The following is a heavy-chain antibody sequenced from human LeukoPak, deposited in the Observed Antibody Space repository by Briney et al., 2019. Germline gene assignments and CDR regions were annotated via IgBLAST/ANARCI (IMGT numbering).Heavy chain of an antibody. V-gene: IGHV4-34*01. CDR1: GGSFSGYY. CDR2: INHSGST. J-gene: IGHJ6*03. CDR3: ARVRPLYYYDSSGPNGYMDV. D-gene: IGHD3-22*01. Sequence: SETLSLTCAVYGGSFSGYYWSWIRQPPGKGLEWIGEINHSGSTNYNPSLKSRVTISVDTSKNQFSLKLSFVTAADTAVYYCARVRPLYYYDSSGPNGYMDVWGKGTTVTVSS.